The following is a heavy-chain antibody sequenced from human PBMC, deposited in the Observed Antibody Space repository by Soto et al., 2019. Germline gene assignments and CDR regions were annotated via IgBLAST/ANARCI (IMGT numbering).Heavy chain of an antibody. J-gene: IGHJ4*02. Sequence: PGGSLRLSCAASGFTFSSYAMSWFRQAPGKGLEWVSAISGSGGSTYYADSVKGRFTISRDNSKNTLYLQMNSLRAEDTAVYYCAKDSWEQQLVRQYFGFDYWGQGTLVTVSS. CDR3: AKDSWEQQLVRQYFGFDY. CDR2: ISGSGGST. CDR1: GFTFSSYA. V-gene: IGHV3-23*01. D-gene: IGHD6-13*01.